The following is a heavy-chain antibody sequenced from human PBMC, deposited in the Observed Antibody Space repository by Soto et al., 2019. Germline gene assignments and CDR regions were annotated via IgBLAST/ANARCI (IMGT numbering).Heavy chain of an antibody. CDR3: AKLRGFIAVAGAFDY. V-gene: IGHV3-23*01. CDR2: ISGSGGST. J-gene: IGHJ4*02. CDR1: EFTFSNFA. Sequence: GGSLRLSCAASEFTFSNFAMSWVHQAPGKGLEWISGISGSGGSTYYLDSVKGRFAISRDNSKNTLYLQMNSLRVEDTALYYCAKLRGFIAVAGAFDYWGLGTLVTVSS. D-gene: IGHD6-19*01.